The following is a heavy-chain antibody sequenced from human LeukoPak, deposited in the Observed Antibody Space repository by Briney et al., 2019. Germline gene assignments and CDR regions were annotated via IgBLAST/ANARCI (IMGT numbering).Heavy chain of an antibody. CDR1: GGSIGSSSYY. J-gene: IGHJ3*02. Sequence: PSETLSLTCTVSGGSIGSSSYYWGWIRQPPGEGLEWIGSIYYSGNTYYNPSLKSRVTISVDTSKNQFSLKLTSVTAADTAVYYCARQEGGIDGGNYVRAFDIWGQGTMVTVSS. D-gene: IGHD4/OR15-4a*01. CDR3: ARQEGGIDGGNYVRAFDI. V-gene: IGHV4-39*01. CDR2: IYYSGNT.